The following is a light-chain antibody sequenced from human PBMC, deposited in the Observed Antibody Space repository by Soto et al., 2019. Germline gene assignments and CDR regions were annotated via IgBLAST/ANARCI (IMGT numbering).Light chain of an antibody. CDR3: CSYAGSYTFGV. CDR1: SSDVGGYNY. CDR2: DVS. V-gene: IGLV2-11*01. J-gene: IGLJ1*01. Sequence: QSVLAQPRSVSGSPGQPVTISCTGTSSDVGGYNYVSWYQQHPGKAPKLMIYDVSKRPSGVPDRSSGSKSGNTASLTISGLQAEDEADYYCCSYAGSYTFGVFGTGTKVTVL.